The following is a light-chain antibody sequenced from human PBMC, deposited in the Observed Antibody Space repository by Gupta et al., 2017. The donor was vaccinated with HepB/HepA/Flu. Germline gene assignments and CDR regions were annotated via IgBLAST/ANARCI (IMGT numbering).Light chain of an antibody. CDR1: QSLLHSNGYNY. CDR2: LGS. J-gene: IGKJ2*04. V-gene: IGKV2-28*01. Sequence: DIVMTQSPLSLPVTPGEPASISCRSSQSLLHSNGYNYLDWYLQKPGQSPQLLIYLGSTRASGVPDRFSGSGSGTDFTLQISRVEAEDVGVYYCMQYLQPCSFGQGTRVEIK. CDR3: MQYLQPCS.